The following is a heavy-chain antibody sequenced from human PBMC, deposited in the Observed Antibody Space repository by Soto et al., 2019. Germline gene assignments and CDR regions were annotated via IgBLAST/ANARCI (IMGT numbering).Heavy chain of an antibody. J-gene: IGHJ4*02. D-gene: IGHD3-22*01. Sequence: QVQLVQSGAEVKKPGASVKVSCKASGYTFSSYGITWVRQAPGQGLAWMGWISGYNGDTNYAQKLRGRVTLTTDTSTSPAYLEVMTLRSDDTAVYYCAREGSYHDFDYWGLGTLVTVSS. V-gene: IGHV1-18*01. CDR1: GYTFSSYG. CDR2: ISGYNGDT. CDR3: AREGSYHDFDY.